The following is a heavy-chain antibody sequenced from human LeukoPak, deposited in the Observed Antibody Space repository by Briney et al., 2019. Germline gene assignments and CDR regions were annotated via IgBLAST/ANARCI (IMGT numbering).Heavy chain of an antibody. J-gene: IGHJ5*02. V-gene: IGHV4-59*01. CDR2: IYYSGST. Sequence: SETLSLTCTVSGGSISSYYWSWIRQPPGKGLEWIGYIYYSGSTNYNPSLKSRVTISVDTSKNQFSLKLSSVTAADTAVYYCARDRYSSSSGGWFDHWGQGTLVTVSS. CDR1: GGSISSYY. CDR3: ARDRYSSSSGGWFDH. D-gene: IGHD6-6*01.